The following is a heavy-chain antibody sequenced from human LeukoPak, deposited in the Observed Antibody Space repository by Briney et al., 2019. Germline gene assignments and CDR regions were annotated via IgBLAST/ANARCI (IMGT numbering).Heavy chain of an antibody. CDR2: ITGSGGST. D-gene: IGHD6-13*01. V-gene: IGHV3-23*01. Sequence: PGGSLRLSCAASGFTFSLYAMNWVRQAPGKGLEWVSTITGSGGSTYYADSVRGRFTISRDNSKNTLYLQMISLRAEDTAVYYCAKGGGSSWYYFDYWGQGTLVTVSS. CDR1: GFTFSLYA. CDR3: AKGGGSSWYYFDY. J-gene: IGHJ4*02.